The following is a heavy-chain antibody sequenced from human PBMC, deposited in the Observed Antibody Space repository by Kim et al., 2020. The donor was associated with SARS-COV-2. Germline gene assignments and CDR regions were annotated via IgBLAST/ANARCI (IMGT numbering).Heavy chain of an antibody. D-gene: IGHD3-10*01. CDR3: ARIPLLLWFGELSYYFDY. Sequence: KGRFTISRDNAKNSLYLQMNSLRAEDTAVYYCARIPLLLWFGELSYYFDYWGQGTLVTVSS. V-gene: IGHV3-11*03. J-gene: IGHJ4*02.